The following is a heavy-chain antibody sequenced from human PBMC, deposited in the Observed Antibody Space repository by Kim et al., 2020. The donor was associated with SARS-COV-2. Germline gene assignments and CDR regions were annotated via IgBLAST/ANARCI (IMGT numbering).Heavy chain of an antibody. CDR1: GFTFSSYS. D-gene: IGHD5-18*01. CDR2: ISSSSSTI. J-gene: IGHJ3*02. V-gene: IGHV3-48*02. CDR3: ARDSSRGIQLWFYGDAFDI. Sequence: GGSLRLSCAASGFTFSSYSMNWVRQAPGKGLEWVSYISSSSSTIYYADSVKGRFTISRDNAKNSLYLQMNSLRDEDTAVYYCARDSSRGIQLWFYGDAFDIWGQGTMVTVSS.